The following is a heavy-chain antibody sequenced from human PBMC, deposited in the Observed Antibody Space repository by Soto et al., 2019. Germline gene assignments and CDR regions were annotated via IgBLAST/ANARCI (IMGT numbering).Heavy chain of an antibody. CDR3: NTKDYDSSGYDNWFYT. Sequence: GGSVRLSCTASGFTFGGYAMSWFRQAPGKGLEWVGFIRSKAYCGTTEYAASVKGRFTISRDDSKSIAYLQMNSLKTEDTAVYYCNTKDYDSSGYDNWFYTWGQXTLVTVSA. CDR2: IRSKAYCGTT. CDR1: GFTFGGYA. J-gene: IGHJ5*01. V-gene: IGHV3-49*03. D-gene: IGHD3-22*01.